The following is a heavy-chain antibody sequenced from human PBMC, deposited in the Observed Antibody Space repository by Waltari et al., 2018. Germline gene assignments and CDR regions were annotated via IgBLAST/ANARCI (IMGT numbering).Heavy chain of an antibody. CDR3: ARDKGAGTDY. J-gene: IGHJ4*02. Sequence: QVQLVQSGAEVKKPGSSVKVSCKASGGTFSSYAISWVRQAPGQGLEWMGRSNPINGGATYAQNFQGRVTMTRDTSISTAYMELSGLRSDDTAVYFCARDKGAGTDYWGQGTLVTVSS. CDR1: GGTFSSYA. CDR2: SNPINGGA. V-gene: IGHV1-2*06. D-gene: IGHD1-26*01.